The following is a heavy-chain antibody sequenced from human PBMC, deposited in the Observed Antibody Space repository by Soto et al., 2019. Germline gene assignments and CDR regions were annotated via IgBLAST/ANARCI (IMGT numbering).Heavy chain of an antibody. CDR2: INTYNGNT. V-gene: IGHV1-18*01. CDR1: GYTFTNYG. D-gene: IGHD3-10*01. Sequence: QVQLVQSGAEVKKPGASVKVSCKASGYTFTNYGISWVRQAPGQGLEWMGWINTYNGNTNHAQKLQGRVTMTTDTTPSTDYLELRSMRSDDTAVYYCARGVGSGTYYNQYHWFDPWGQGTLFTVS. J-gene: IGHJ5*02. CDR3: ARGVGSGTYYNQYHWFDP.